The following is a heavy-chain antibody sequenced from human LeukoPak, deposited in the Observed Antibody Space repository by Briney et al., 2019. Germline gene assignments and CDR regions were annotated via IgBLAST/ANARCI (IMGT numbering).Heavy chain of an antibody. CDR3: ARGTYEWSGTKYYFDY. J-gene: IGHJ4*02. Sequence: SETLSLTCTVSGGSISSGSYYWSWIRQPAGKGLEWIGRIYTSGSTNYNPSLKSRVTISVDTSKNQFSLKLSSVTAADTVVYYCARGTYEWSGTKYYFDYWGQGTLVTVSS. V-gene: IGHV4-61*02. D-gene: IGHD3-3*01. CDR2: IYTSGST. CDR1: GGSISSGSYY.